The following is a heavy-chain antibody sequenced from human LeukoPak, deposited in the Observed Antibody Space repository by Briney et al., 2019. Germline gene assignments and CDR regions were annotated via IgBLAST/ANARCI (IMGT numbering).Heavy chain of an antibody. CDR1: GFTFSSYS. CDR3: AGHPLAPSTTA. Sequence: GGSLRLSCAASGFTFSSYSMNWVRQAPGKGLEWVSSISSSSSYIYYADSVKGRFTISRDNAKNSLYLQMNSLRAEDTAVCYCAGHPLAPSTTAWGQGTLVTVSS. V-gene: IGHV3-21*01. J-gene: IGHJ5*02. CDR2: ISSSSSYI. D-gene: IGHD4-11*01.